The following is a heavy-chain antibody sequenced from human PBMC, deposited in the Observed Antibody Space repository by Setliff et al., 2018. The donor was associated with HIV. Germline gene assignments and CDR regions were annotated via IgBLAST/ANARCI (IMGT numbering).Heavy chain of an antibody. CDR3: AKEQVPAAIQFHYYYMDV. CDR2: IWYDANNK. D-gene: IGHD2-2*01. Sequence: GASLRLSCAASGFTFSNYGMHWVRQAPGKGLEWVAVIWYDANNKYYADSVKGRFTISRDNSKNTLYLQMNSLRAEDTAVYYCAKEQVPAAIQFHYYYMDVWGKGTTVTVSS. J-gene: IGHJ6*03. V-gene: IGHV3-33*06. CDR1: GFTFSNYG.